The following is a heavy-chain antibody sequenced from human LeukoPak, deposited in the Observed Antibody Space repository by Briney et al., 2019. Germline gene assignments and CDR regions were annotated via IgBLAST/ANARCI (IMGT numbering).Heavy chain of an antibody. J-gene: IGHJ4*02. CDR1: GFTFSSYG. Sequence: GGSLRLSCAASGFTFSSYGMHWVRQAPGKGLEWVAVIWYDGSNKYYADSVKGRFTISRDNSKNTLYLQMNSLRAEDTAVYYCAGDGDYYDSSGYHVFDYWGQGTLVTVSS. CDR2: IWYDGSNK. CDR3: AGDGDYYDSSGYHVFDY. V-gene: IGHV3-33*01. D-gene: IGHD3-22*01.